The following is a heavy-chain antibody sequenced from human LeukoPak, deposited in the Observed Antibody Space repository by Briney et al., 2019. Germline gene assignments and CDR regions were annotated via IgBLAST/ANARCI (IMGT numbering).Heavy chain of an antibody. J-gene: IGHJ3*02. CDR3: AREDMTHDAFDI. D-gene: IGHD2-15*01. V-gene: IGHV3-21*01. CDR1: GFTFSSYS. CDR2: ISSSSSYI. Sequence: PGGSLRLSCAASGFTFSSYSMNWVRQAPGKGLEWVSSISSSSSYIYYADSVKGRFTISRDNAKNSLYLQMDSLRAEDTAVYYCAREDMTHDAFDIWGQGTMVAVSS.